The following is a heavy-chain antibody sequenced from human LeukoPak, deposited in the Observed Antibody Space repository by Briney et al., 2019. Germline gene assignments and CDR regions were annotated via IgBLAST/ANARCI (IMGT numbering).Heavy chain of an antibody. J-gene: IGHJ6*02. CDR3: ARHGGSYLGMDV. Sequence: ASVKVSCKASGYTFTSYDINWVRQATGQGLEWMGWMNPNSGNTGYAQKFQGRVTMTRNTSISTAYMELSSLRSDDTAVYYCARHGGSYLGMDVWGQGTTVTVSS. D-gene: IGHD1-26*01. CDR1: GYTFTSYD. CDR2: MNPNSGNT. V-gene: IGHV1-8*01.